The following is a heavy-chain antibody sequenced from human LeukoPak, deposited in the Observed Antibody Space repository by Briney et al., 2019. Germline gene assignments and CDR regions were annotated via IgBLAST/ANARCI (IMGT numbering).Heavy chain of an antibody. CDR2: ISYDGSNK. D-gene: IGHD3-22*01. CDR1: GFTFSSYA. J-gene: IGHJ4*02. CDR3: ARGDQWLFQYYFDY. V-gene: IGHV3-30-3*01. Sequence: PGGSLRLSCAASGFTFSSYAMHWVRQAPGKGLEWVAVISYDGSNKYYADSVKGRFTISRDNSKNTLYLQMNSLRAEDTAVYYCARGDQWLFQYYFDYWGQGTLVTVSS.